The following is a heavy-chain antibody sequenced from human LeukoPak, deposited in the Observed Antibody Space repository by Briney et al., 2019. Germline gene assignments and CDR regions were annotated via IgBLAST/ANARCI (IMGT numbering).Heavy chain of an antibody. V-gene: IGHV4-61*08. CDR3: ARSITCSWYGDFQH. CDR1: GGSISSGDYY. CDR2: IYYSVST. D-gene: IGHD6-13*01. Sequence: PSQTLSLTCTVSGGSISSGDYYWSWIRQPPGKGLEWIGYIYYSVSTNYNPSLKSRVTISVDTSKNQFSLKLSSVTAADTAVYYCARSITCSWYGDFQHWGQGTLVTVSS. J-gene: IGHJ1*01.